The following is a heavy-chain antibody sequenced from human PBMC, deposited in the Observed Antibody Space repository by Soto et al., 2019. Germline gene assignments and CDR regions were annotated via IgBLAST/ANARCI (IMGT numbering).Heavy chain of an antibody. CDR1: VGSFSGYY. J-gene: IGHJ6*02. Sequence: QVQLQQWGAGLLKPSETLSLTCAVYVGSFSGYYWSWIRQPPGKGLEWIGEINHSGSTNYNPSLTMRVTISVDTSKTQFSLKLSSVAAADTAVYYCARNSGAAAAQGGGMDVWGQGTTGTVSS. V-gene: IGHV4-34*01. CDR3: ARNSGAAAAQGGGMDV. D-gene: IGHD2-15*01. CDR2: INHSGST.